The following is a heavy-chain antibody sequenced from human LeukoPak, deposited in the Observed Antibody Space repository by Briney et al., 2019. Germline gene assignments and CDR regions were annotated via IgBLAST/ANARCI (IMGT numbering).Heavy chain of an antibody. CDR1: GDSVSSNSAA. J-gene: IGHJ4*02. CDR2: TYYRSKWYT. D-gene: IGHD1-26*01. CDR3: ERAYSGSSRVFDY. V-gene: IGHV6-1*01. Sequence: SQTLSLTCAISGDSVSSNSAAWNWIRQSPTRGLEWLGRTYYRSKWYTDYATSVKSRIAINPDTSKNQLYLHLNSVTPEDTAVYYCERAYSGSSRVFDYWGQGTLVTVSS.